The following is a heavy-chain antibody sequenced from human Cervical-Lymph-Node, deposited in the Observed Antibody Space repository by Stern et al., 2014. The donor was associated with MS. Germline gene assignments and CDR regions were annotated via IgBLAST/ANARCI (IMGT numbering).Heavy chain of an antibody. V-gene: IGHV7-4-1*02. D-gene: IGHD2-15*01. CDR2: IKNNTGNP. CDR1: GYTFTSYA. CDR3: ARAELLYYYYGMDV. J-gene: IGHJ6*02. Sequence: QVQLVQSGSELKKPGASVKVSCKASGYTFTSYAMNWVRQDPGQGLEWMGWIKNNTGNPKYAQGFTGRFVFSLDTSVSTAYLQISSLKAEDTAVYYCARAELLYYYYGMDVWGQGTTVTVSS.